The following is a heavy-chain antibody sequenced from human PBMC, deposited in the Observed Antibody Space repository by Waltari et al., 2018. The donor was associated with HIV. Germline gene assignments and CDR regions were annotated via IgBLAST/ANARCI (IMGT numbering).Heavy chain of an antibody. CDR1: GGTFSSDA. CDR2: IIPIFGTA. J-gene: IGHJ6*02. Sequence: QVQLVQSGAEVKKPGSSVKVSCKASGGTFSSDAISGVRQAQGHGLEWMGGIIPIFGTANYAQKFQGRVTITADESTSTAYMELSSLRSEDTAVYYCARQDSSSFDALNYYYGMDVWGQGTTVTVSS. D-gene: IGHD6-13*01. CDR3: ARQDSSSFDALNYYYGMDV. V-gene: IGHV1-69*12.